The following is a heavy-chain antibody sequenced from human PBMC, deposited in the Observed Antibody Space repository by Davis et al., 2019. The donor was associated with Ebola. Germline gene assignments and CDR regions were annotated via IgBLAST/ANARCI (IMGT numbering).Heavy chain of an antibody. CDR2: ISGSGDNT. CDR1: GFTFSNYG. J-gene: IGHJ4*02. CDR3: VKGGGGNSYSPLAC. D-gene: IGHD2-15*01. V-gene: IGHV3-23*01. Sequence: GGSLRLSCAASGFTFSNYGMNWVRQAPGKGLKWVSVISGSGDNTLYADSVKGRFTISRDNSRNMLYLQINSLRAEDTAKYYCVKGGGGNSYSPLACWGQGTLVTVSS.